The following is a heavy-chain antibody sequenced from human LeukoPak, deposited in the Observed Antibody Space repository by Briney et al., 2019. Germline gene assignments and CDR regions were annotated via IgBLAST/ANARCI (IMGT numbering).Heavy chain of an antibody. CDR3: ARDRDGGFAFDI. D-gene: IGHD2-15*01. Sequence: GCFVTLSCPASVWSVSNWVMQGVGQAAGREREYVSAILPNGETRGYANSMMGRFTISRDNSKNTLYLQMGSLRAEDMAIYYCARDRDGGFAFDIWGQGTLVTVSS. J-gene: IGHJ3*02. V-gene: IGHV3-64*01. CDR2: ILPNGETR. CDR1: VWSVSNWV.